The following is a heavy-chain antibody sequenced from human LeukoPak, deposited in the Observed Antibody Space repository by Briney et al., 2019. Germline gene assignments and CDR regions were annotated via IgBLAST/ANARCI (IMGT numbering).Heavy chain of an antibody. CDR3: AGTDTSGYDRFGY. CDR1: GGSIISYY. Sequence: SETLSLTCTVSGGSIISYYWNWIRQPAGKGLEWIGRIYTSGNTNYSPSLKSRVTISVDKSKNQFSLKLSSVTAAATAVYYCAGTDTSGYDRFGYWGQGALVTVSS. CDR2: IYTSGNT. J-gene: IGHJ4*02. D-gene: IGHD3-22*01. V-gene: IGHV4-4*07.